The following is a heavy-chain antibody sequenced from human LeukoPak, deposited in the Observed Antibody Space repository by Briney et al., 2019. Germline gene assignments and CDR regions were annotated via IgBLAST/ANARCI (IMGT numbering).Heavy chain of an antibody. CDR2: ISWNSGSI. Sequence: PGGSLRLSCAASGFTFDDYAMHWVRQAPGKGLEWVSGISWNSGSIGYADSVKGRFTISRDNAKNSLYLQMNSLRAEDMALYYCAKDKGGSYYYYYMDVWGKGTTVTVSS. V-gene: IGHV3-9*03. D-gene: IGHD1-26*01. J-gene: IGHJ6*03. CDR3: AKDKGGSYYYYYMDV. CDR1: GFTFDDYA.